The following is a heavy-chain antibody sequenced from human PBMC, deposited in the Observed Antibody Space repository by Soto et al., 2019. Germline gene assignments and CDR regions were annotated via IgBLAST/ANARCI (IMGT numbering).Heavy chain of an antibody. CDR1: VVTFSSNG. D-gene: IGHD6-13*01. Sequence: WWSLRLSCTASVVTFSSNGMYWCRQAPGRALGWVSYSSISSTTIFYADSVKGRFTISRNHAKNTLYLQMNSLRAEDKAVYSCARDNGIAGSFDPWGQGTLVTVSS. CDR3: ARDNGIAGSFDP. J-gene: IGHJ5*02. CDR2: SSISSTTI. V-gene: IGHV3-48*04.